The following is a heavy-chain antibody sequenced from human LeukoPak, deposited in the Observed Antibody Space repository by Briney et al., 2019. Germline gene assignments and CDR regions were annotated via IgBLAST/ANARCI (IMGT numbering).Heavy chain of an antibody. J-gene: IGHJ6*03. V-gene: IGHV4-39*07. CDR3: ARERGTYYYDSSGYYGSYYYYMDV. Sequence: SETLSLTCTVSGDSISSSSYYWGWIRQPPGKGLEWIGEINHSGSTNYNPSLKSRVTISVDTSKNQFSLKLSSVTAADTAVYYCARERGTYYYDSSGYYGSYYYYMDVWGKGTTVTVSS. D-gene: IGHD3-22*01. CDR2: INHSGST. CDR1: GDSISSSSYY.